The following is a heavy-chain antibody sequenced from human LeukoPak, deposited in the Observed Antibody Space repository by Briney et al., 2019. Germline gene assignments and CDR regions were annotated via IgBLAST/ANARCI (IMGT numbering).Heavy chain of an antibody. CDR1: GYSFTSYW. J-gene: IGHJ4*02. CDR2: IYPGDSDT. D-gene: IGHD4-17*01. Sequence: GESLKISCKGSGYSFTSYWIGWVRQMPGKGPEWMGIIYPGDSDTRYSPSFQGQVTISADKSISTAYLQWSSLKASDTAMYYCARPPIDYGEANDYWGQGTLVTVSS. CDR3: ARPPIDYGEANDY. V-gene: IGHV5-51*01.